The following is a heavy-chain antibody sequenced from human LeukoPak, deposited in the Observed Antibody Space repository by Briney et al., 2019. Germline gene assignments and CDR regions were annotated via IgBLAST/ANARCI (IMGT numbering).Heavy chain of an antibody. J-gene: IGHJ4*02. D-gene: IGHD3-3*01. V-gene: IGHV3-7*03. CDR3: ARVYDFWSGYFDY. CDR2: IKQDGSEK. Sequence: GGSLRLSCAASGFTFSSYWMSWVRQAPGKGLEWVANIKQDGSEKYYVDSVKGRFTISRDNAKNSLYLQMNSLRAEDTAVYYCARVYDFWSGYFDYWGQGTLVTVSS. CDR1: GFTFSSYW.